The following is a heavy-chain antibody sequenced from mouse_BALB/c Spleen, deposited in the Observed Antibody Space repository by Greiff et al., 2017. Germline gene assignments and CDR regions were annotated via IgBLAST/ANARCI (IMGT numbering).Heavy chain of an antibody. Sequence: EVQGVESGPGLVKPSQSLSLTCTVTGYSITSDYAWNWIRQFPGNKLEWMGYISYSGSTSYNPSLKSRISITRDTSKNQFFLQLNSVTTEDTATYYCARSEVPSWFAYWGQGTLVTVSA. V-gene: IGHV3-2*02. CDR3: ARSEVPSWFAY. D-gene: IGHD2-14*01. J-gene: IGHJ3*01. CDR2: ISYSGST. CDR1: GYSITSDYA.